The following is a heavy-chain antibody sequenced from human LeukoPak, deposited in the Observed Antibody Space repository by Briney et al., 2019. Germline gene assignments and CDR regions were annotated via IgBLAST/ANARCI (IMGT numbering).Heavy chain of an antibody. J-gene: IGHJ5*02. CDR2: LYRTGDT. CDR1: GFTVSSNY. V-gene: IGHV3-66*01. CDR3: ARDSYGDSEGVRWFDP. D-gene: IGHD4-17*01. Sequence: QSGESLRLSCAASGFTVSSNYMSWVRQAPRKGLEWVSVLYRTGDTYYADSVRGRFTISRDNSKNTVYLQMNSLRVEDTAVYYCARDSYGDSEGVRWFDPWGQGTQVTVSS.